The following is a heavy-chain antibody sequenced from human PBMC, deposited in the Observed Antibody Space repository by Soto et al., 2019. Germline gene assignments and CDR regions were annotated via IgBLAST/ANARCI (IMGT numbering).Heavy chain of an antibody. J-gene: IGHJ6*03. CDR2: IKSKTDGGTT. V-gene: IGHV3-15*01. Sequence: GGSLRLSCAASGFTFSNAWMSWVRQAPGKGLEWVGRIKSKTDGGTTDYAAPVKGRFTISRDDSKNTLYLQMNSLKTEDTAVYYCKRRELPAYYYYMDVWGKGTTVTVSS. CDR1: GFTFSNAW. CDR3: KRRELPAYYYYMDV. D-gene: IGHD1-7*01.